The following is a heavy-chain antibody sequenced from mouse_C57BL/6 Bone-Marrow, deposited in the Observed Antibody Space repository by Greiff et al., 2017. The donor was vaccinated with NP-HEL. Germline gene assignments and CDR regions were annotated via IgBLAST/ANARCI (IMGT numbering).Heavy chain of an antibody. J-gene: IGHJ2*01. Sequence: VKLVESGAELARPGASVKMSCKASGYTFTSYTMHWVKQRPGQGLEWIGYINPSSGYTKYNQKFKDKATLTADKSSSTAYMQLSSLTSEDSAVYYCARSRDGYEYWGQGTTLTVSS. D-gene: IGHD2-2*01. CDR2: INPSSGYT. CDR1: GYTFTSYT. V-gene: IGHV1-4*01. CDR3: ARSRDGYEY.